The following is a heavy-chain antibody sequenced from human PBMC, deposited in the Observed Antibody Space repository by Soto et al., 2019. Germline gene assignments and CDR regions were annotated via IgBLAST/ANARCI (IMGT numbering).Heavy chain of an antibody. CDR2: LYGGGNT. J-gene: IGHJ4*02. V-gene: IGHV3-23*03. CDR3: AGCHWNGPYDY. CDR1: GFIFSSYA. Sequence: GESLRLSCAASGFIFSSYAMSWVRQAPGKGLEWVAVLYGGGNTYYADSVRGGVTISRDSSKNTLNLQINSLRDDDTAVYFCAGCHWNGPYDYWGQGTLVTVSS. D-gene: IGHD1-1*01.